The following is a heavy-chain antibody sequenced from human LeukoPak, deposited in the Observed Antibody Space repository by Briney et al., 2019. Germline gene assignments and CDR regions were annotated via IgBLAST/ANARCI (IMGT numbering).Heavy chain of an antibody. Sequence: GGSLRLPCAASGFTFSSYEMNWVRQAPGKGLEWISYISTSGSTIYYADSVKGRFTISRDNAKKSLYLQMNSLRADDTAVYYCAREVVVASDAFDIWGQGTMVTVSS. CDR1: GFTFSSYE. D-gene: IGHD2-15*01. J-gene: IGHJ3*02. CDR2: ISTSGSTI. V-gene: IGHV3-48*03. CDR3: AREVVVASDAFDI.